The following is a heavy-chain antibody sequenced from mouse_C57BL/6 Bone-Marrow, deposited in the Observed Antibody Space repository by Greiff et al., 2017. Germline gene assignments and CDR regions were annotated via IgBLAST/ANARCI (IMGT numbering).Heavy chain of an antibody. J-gene: IGHJ4*01. V-gene: IGHV1-64*01. CDR1: GYTFTSYW. CDR3: ARLGDIYYDYEGDY. Sequence: VQLQQSGAELVKPGASVKLSCKASGYTFTSYWMHWVKQRPGQGLEWIGMIHPNSGSTNYNEKFKSKATLTVDKSSSTAYMQLSSLTSEDSAVYYCARLGDIYYDYEGDYWGQGTSVTVSS. D-gene: IGHD2-4*01. CDR2: IHPNSGST.